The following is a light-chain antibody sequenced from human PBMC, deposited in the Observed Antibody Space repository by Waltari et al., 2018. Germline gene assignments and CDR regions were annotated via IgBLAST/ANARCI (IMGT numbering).Light chain of an antibody. CDR1: ESALKRSNNKNH. J-gene: IGKJ4*01. CDR2: WAS. V-gene: IGKV4-1*01. Sequence: DIVMTQSPDSLAVSLGQRAPLNCKSMESALKRSNNKNHLAWYQQKPGQPPKLLLYWASTRKAGVPDRFSGSGSETDFTLTVTSLQAEDAAVYYCQQYYSTPLTFGGGTRVEI. CDR3: QQYYSTPLT.